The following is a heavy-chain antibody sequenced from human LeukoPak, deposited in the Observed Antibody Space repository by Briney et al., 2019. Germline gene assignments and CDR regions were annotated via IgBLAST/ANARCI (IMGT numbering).Heavy chain of an antibody. Sequence: SETLSLTSTVSGDSISSGPYYWGWIRQPPGKRLEWIGNIYYVENTYYNPSLKSRATISIDTSNNQFYLKLSSLTAADTAVYYCARRDDSSGYHKIFDYWGQGTLVTVSS. CDR2: IYYVENT. V-gene: IGHV4-39*01. J-gene: IGHJ4*02. CDR1: GDSISSGPYY. D-gene: IGHD3-22*01. CDR3: ARRDDSSGYHKIFDY.